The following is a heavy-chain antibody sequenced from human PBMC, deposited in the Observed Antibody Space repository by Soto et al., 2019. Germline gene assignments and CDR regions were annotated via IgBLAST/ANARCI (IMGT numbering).Heavy chain of an antibody. CDR1: GGSIISGGYY. D-gene: IGHD6-6*01. CDR2: NYYSGIT. V-gene: IGHV4-31*03. Sequence: QVQLQESGPGLVKPSQTLSLTCTVSGGSIISGGYYWTWIRQHPGKGLECIGYNYYSGITYYNPSLTGRVTTSLATSKNQFSLKLRSVTAADTAVYYCARGSSIAGLYYGMDVWGQGTTVTVSS. CDR3: ARGSSIAGLYYGMDV. J-gene: IGHJ6*02.